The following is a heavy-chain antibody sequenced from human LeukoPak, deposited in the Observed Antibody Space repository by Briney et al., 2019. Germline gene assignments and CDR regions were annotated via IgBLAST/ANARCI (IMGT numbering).Heavy chain of an antibody. D-gene: IGHD3-9*01. V-gene: IGHV3-21*06. CDR2: ISSTSSHI. CDR3: ATAPYDILTGYSPYYFES. CDR1: GFSLISYN. J-gene: IGHJ4*02. Sequence: PGGSLRLSCAASGFSLISYNMNWVRQAPGQGLEWVSSISSTSSHIYYADSVKGRFTISRDNAKNSLYLQMNSLRAEDTAMYYCATAPYDILTGYSPYYFESWGQGTLVTVSS.